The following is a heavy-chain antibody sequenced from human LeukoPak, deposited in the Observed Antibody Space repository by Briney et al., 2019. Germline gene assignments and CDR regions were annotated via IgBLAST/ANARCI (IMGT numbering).Heavy chain of an antibody. D-gene: IGHD1-7*01. CDR3: ARGAYNWNYNANWFDP. CDR2: IWYDGSNK. V-gene: IGHV3-33*01. J-gene: IGHJ5*02. CDR1: GFTFSSYG. Sequence: HPGRSLRLSCAASGFTFSSYGMHWVRQAPGKGLEWVAVIWYDGSNKYYADSVKGRFTISRDNSKNTLYLQMNSLRAEDTAVYYCARGAYNWNYNANWFDPWGQGTLVTVFS.